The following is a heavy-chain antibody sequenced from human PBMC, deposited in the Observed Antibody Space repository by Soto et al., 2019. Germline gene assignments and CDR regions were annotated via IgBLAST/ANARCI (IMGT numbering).Heavy chain of an antibody. CDR2: IYNTGNT. V-gene: IGHV4-59*01. CDR1: GGSISSYY. D-gene: IGHD2-15*01. CDR3: ARGYCSGASCYFNY. Sequence: PSETLSLTCTVSGGSISSYYWSWIRQPPGKGLEWIGYIYNTGNTKYNPSLRGRVTISVDTSKNQFSLKVSSVTATDTAVYYCARGYCSGASCYFNYWGQGTLVTVSS. J-gene: IGHJ4*02.